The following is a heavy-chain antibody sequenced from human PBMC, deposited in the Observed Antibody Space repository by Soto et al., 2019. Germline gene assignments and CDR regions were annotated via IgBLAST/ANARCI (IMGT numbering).Heavy chain of an antibody. CDR3: ARLGGFCSSTNCYGYYAMDV. D-gene: IGHD2-2*01. CDR2: FHYGEST. Sequence: QLQLQESGPGLVKPSETLSLTCTVSGGSISSGPYSWGWIRQPPGEGLEWIATFHYGESTHYNPSRETRVTVSVDTSPNHFSLKVSSVTVADTAVYYCARLGGFCSSTNCYGYYAMDVWGQGTTVTVSS. V-gene: IGHV4-39*02. CDR1: GGSISSGPYS. J-gene: IGHJ6*02.